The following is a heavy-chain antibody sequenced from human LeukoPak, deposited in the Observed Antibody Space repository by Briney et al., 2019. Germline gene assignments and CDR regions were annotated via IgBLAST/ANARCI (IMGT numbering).Heavy chain of an antibody. CDR1: GFTFSSYA. D-gene: IGHD3-22*01. V-gene: IGHV3-21*01. CDR2: ISSGSSYI. Sequence: MAGGSLRLSCAASGFTFSSYAMSWVRQAPGKGLEWVSSISSGSSYIYYADSVKGRFTISRDNAKNSLYLQMDSLRAEDTAVYYCARDPGNYYDSSGYFSSFDYWGQGTLVTVSS. CDR3: ARDPGNYYDSSGYFSSFDY. J-gene: IGHJ4*02.